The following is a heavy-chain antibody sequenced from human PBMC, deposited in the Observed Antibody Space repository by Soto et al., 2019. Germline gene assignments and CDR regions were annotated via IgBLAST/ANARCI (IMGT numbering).Heavy chain of an antibody. D-gene: IGHD6-6*01. CDR3: ARHSSGAARQPNWFDP. CDR2: IYPGDSDT. J-gene: IGHJ5*02. V-gene: IGHV5-51*01. CDR1: GYSFTIYW. Sequence: GESLKISCNGSGYSFTIYWIGWVRQMPGKGLEWMGIIYPGDSDTRYSPSFQGQVTISADKSISTAYLQWSSLKASDTAMYYCARHSSGAARQPNWFDPWGQGTLVTVSS.